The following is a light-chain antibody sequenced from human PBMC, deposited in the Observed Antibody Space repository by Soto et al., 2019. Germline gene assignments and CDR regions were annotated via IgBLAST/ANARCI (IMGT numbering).Light chain of an antibody. CDR2: EVS. CDR1: SSDIGYYNR. Sequence: QSALTHPPSVSGSRGQSVTISCTGTSSDIGYYNRVSWYQQSPDTAPKLMLYEVSNRTSGVPDRFSGSKSGNTAALTISGLQAEDEAVFFCSSYSRSTTSVIFGGGTKLTVL. J-gene: IGLJ2*01. CDR3: SSYSRSTTSVI. V-gene: IGLV2-18*02.